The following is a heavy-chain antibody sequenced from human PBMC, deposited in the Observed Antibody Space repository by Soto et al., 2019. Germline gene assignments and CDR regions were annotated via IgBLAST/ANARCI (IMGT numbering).Heavy chain of an antibody. D-gene: IGHD1-7*01. CDR1: GFTFSSYA. V-gene: IGHV3-7*01. Sequence: PGGSLRLSCAASGFTFSSYAMHWVRQAPGKGLEWVANIKQDGSERYYVDSVKGRFTISRDDAKNSLYLQMNSVRAEDTSVYYCARSPGISGSTFFDFWGQGTPVTVSS. CDR3: ARSPGISGSTFFDF. CDR2: IKQDGSER. J-gene: IGHJ4*02.